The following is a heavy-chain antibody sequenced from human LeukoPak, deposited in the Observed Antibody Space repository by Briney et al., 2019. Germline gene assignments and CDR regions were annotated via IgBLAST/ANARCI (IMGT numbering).Heavy chain of an antibody. D-gene: IGHD6-13*01. J-gene: IGHJ4*02. CDR2: IYYSGST. Sequence: SETLSLTCAVCGGSFSSYYWSWIRQPPGKGLEWIGYIYYSGSTNYNPSLKSRVTISVDTSKNQFSLKLSSVTAADTAVYYCAREWVSGKVDYFDYWGQGTLVTVSS. CDR3: AREWVSGKVDYFDY. CDR1: GGSFSSYY. V-gene: IGHV4-59*01.